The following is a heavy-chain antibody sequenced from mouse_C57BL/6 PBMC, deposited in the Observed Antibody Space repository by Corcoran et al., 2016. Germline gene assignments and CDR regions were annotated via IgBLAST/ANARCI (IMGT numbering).Heavy chain of an antibody. D-gene: IGHD2-14*01. V-gene: IGHV1-76*01. Sequence: QVQLKQSGAELVRPGASVKLSCKASGYTFTDYYINWVKQRPGQGLEWIARIYPGSGNTYYNEKFKGKATLTAEKSSSTAYMQLSSLTSEDSAVYFGAEGTWDYFDYWGQGTTLTASS. CDR3: AEGTWDYFDY. J-gene: IGHJ2*01. CDR2: IYPGSGNT. CDR1: GYTFTDYY.